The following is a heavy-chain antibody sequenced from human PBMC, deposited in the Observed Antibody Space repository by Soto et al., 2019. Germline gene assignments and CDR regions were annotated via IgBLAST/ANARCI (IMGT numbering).Heavy chain of an antibody. D-gene: IGHD6-19*01. CDR2: INHSGST. CDR1: GGSFSGYY. V-gene: IGHV4-34*01. J-gene: IGHJ4*02. CDR3: AWSKISVAGTAFDY. Sequence: SETLSLTCAFYGGSFSGYYWSWIRQPPGKGLEWIGEINHSGSTNYNPSLKSRVTISVDTSKNQFSLKLSSVTAADTAVYYCAWSKISVAGTAFDYWGQGTLVTVSS.